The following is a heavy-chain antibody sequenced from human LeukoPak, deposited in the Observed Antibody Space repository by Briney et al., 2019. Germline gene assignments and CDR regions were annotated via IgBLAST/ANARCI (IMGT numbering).Heavy chain of an antibody. CDR2: ITGGGDDT. J-gene: IGHJ4*02. V-gene: IGHV3-23*01. CDR3: AKDAVEQVVHLDYFDF. CDR1: GFTFDDYA. Sequence: PGGSLRLSCAASGFTFDDYAMSWVRQAPGKGLEWVSSITGGGDDTYYTDSVKGRFTISRDNSKNTLFLQINSLRAEDTAVYYCAKDAVEQVVHLDYFDFWGQGTLVTVSS. D-gene: IGHD6-13*01.